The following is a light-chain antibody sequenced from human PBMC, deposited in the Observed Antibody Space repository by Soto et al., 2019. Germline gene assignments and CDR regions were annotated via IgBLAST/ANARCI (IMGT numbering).Light chain of an antibody. Sequence: LTQPASVSWSPGQSITISCTGTSSDVVGYNYVSWYQQHPGKAPKLMIYEVSNRPSGFSNRFCGSKSGNTASLTISGLQAEDEADYYCRSYTRSXTLVVGTGTKVXVX. CDR1: SSDVVGYNY. CDR2: EVS. J-gene: IGLJ1*01. CDR3: RSYTRSXTLV. V-gene: IGLV2-14*01.